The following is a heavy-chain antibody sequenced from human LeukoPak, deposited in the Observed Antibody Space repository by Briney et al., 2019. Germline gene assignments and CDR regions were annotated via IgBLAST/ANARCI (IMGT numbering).Heavy chain of an antibody. CDR1: GFTFDDYG. J-gene: IGHJ4*02. D-gene: IGHD3-10*01. Sequence: PGGSLRLSCAASGFTFDDYGMSWVRQAPGKGLEWVSGINWNGGSTGYADSVKGRFTISRDNAKNSLYLQMNSLRAEDTALYYCARAPYGSGSYLWYFDYWGQGTQVTVSS. CDR2: INWNGGST. CDR3: ARAPYGSGSYLWYFDY. V-gene: IGHV3-20*04.